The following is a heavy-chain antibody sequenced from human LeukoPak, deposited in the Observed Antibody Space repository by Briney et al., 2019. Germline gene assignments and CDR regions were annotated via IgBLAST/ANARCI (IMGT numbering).Heavy chain of an antibody. Sequence: GASVKVSCKASGHTFTGFSMHWVRQAPGQGLEWMGSIDPSGGTDYAQKFQGRVTMTRDTPMSTAYMELSSLRSDETAVYYCMNNWFDYTGYFYFDYWGQGTLVTVSS. CDR1: GHTFTGFS. J-gene: IGHJ4*02. CDR3: MNNWFDYTGYFYFDY. CDR2: IDPSGGT. D-gene: IGHD2-8*02. V-gene: IGHV1-2*02.